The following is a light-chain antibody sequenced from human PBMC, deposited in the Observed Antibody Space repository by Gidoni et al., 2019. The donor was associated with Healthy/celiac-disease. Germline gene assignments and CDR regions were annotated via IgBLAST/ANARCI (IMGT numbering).Light chain of an antibody. CDR1: SSDVGGSNY. Sequence: QSALTQPASVSGSPGQSITISCTGTSSDVGGSNYVSWYQQHPGKAPKLMIYDVSIRPSGGSNRFSGSKSGNTASLTISGLQAEDEADYYCSSYTSSSTYVFGTGTKVTVL. V-gene: IGLV2-14*03. CDR2: DVS. CDR3: SSYTSSSTYV. J-gene: IGLJ1*01.